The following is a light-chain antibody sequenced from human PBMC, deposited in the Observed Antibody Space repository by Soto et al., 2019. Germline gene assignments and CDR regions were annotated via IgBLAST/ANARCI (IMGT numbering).Light chain of an antibody. J-gene: IGLJ2*01. V-gene: IGLV2-14*03. CDR1: SSDVGGYNY. CDR2: DVT. CDR3: SCISYTGGSTLV. Sequence: QSALTQPASVSGSPGQSITISCTGTSSDVGGYNYFSWYQQHPGKAPKLMIYDVTNRPSGVSNRFSGSKSGNTASLTISGLQAEDEADYYCSCISYTGGSTLVFGGGTKLTVL.